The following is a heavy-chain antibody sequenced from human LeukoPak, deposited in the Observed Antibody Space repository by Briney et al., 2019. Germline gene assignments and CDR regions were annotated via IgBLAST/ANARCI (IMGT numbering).Heavy chain of an antibody. Sequence: PSETLSLTCTVSGGSISSGSYYWSWIRQPAGKGLEWIGRIYTSGSTNYNPSLKSRVTISVDMSKNQFSLKLSSVTAADTAVYYCASGEAARYQLLTLHYWGQGTLVTVSS. CDR2: IYTSGST. CDR3: ASGEAARYQLLTLHY. D-gene: IGHD2-2*01. V-gene: IGHV4-61*02. CDR1: GGSISSGSYY. J-gene: IGHJ4*02.